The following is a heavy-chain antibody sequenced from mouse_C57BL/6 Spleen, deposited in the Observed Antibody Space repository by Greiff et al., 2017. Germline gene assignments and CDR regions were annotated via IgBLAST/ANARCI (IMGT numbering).Heavy chain of an antibody. D-gene: IGHD4-1*01. Sequence: QVPLQESGPGILQSSQTLSLTCSFSGFSLSTSGMGVSWIRQPSGQGLEWLAHLYWDDDKRYNPSLKSRPPISKDSSRTQAFLKLPRVDTADTATYYCAVKRTGKAWFGYWGQGTLVTVSA. V-gene: IGHV8-12*01. CDR2: LYWDDDK. J-gene: IGHJ3*01. CDR1: GFSLSTSGMG. CDR3: AVKRTGKAWFGY.